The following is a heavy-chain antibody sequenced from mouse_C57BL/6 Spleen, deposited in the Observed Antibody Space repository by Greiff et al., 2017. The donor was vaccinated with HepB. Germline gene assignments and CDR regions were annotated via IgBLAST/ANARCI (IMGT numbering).Heavy chain of an antibody. J-gene: IGHJ3*01. CDR3: ARGIITTVVAPD. Sequence: LQQSGASVKISCKASGYAFSSYWMNWVKQRPGKGLEWIGQIYPGDGDTNYNGKFKGKATLTADKSSSTAYMQPSSLTSEDAAVYFCARGIITTVVAPDWGQGTLVTVSA. V-gene: IGHV1-80*01. CDR1: GYAFSSYW. CDR2: IYPGDGDT. D-gene: IGHD1-1*01.